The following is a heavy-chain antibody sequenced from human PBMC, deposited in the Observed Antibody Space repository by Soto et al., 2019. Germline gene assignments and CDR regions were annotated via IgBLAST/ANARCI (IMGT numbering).Heavy chain of an antibody. CDR1: GVTFSSCG. CDR2: ISYDGSNK. V-gene: IGHV3-30*18. Sequence: RRYLRLPPAASGVTFSSCGMHVVRLAPGKGLEWVAVISYDGSNKYYADSVKGRFTISRDNSKNTLYLQMNSLRAEDTAVYYCAKESYYYDSSGYEKGYGMDVWGQGTTVTVSS. J-gene: IGHJ6*02. CDR3: AKESYYYDSSGYEKGYGMDV. D-gene: IGHD3-22*01.